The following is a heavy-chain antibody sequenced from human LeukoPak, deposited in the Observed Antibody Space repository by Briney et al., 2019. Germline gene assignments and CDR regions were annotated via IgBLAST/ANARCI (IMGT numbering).Heavy chain of an antibody. J-gene: IGHJ3*02. Sequence: ASVKASCKASGYTFTGYYIHWVRQAPGQGLGWMGWINPNSVGTDYAQKFQGRVTMTRDTSISTAYMELSRLRPDDTAVYYCARGWGHDAFDIWGQGTMVTVSS. D-gene: IGHD3-16*01. CDR1: GYTFTGYY. CDR2: INPNSVGT. V-gene: IGHV1-2*02. CDR3: ARGWGHDAFDI.